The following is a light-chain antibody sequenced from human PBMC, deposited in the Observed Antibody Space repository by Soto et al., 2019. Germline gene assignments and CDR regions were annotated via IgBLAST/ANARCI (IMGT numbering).Light chain of an antibody. CDR3: QQYGSSPA. Sequence: EIVMTQSPATLSVSPGERATLSCRASQRVSSNLAWYQQKPGQAPRLLIYGASTRATGVPARFSGSGSGTEFTLTISDLQSEDFAVYYCQQYGSSPAFGQGTKLEIK. J-gene: IGKJ2*01. CDR1: QRVSSN. V-gene: IGKV3-15*01. CDR2: GAS.